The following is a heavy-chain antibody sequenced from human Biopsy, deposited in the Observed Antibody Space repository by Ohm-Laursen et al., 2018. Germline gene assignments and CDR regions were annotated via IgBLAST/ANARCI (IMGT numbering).Heavy chain of an antibody. Sequence: GTLSLTCPVSGGSISGYHWSWIRKSPGKGLERLAYISYTGGITSNPSLNGRATMSLDTSKNQFSLRLIYVTAADTAVYYCARMPHFDYWGQGILVTVSS. J-gene: IGHJ4*02. CDR1: GGSISGYH. CDR2: ISYTGGI. V-gene: IGHV4-59*01. CDR3: ARMPHFDY. D-gene: IGHD2-2*01.